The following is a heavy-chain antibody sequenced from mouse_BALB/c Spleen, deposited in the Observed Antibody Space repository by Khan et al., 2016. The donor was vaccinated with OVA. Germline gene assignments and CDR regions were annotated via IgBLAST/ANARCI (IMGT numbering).Heavy chain of an antibody. D-gene: IGHD2-4*01. J-gene: IGHJ3*01. CDR3: ARNYDYDEGLAY. CDR1: GFSLTSYG. V-gene: IGHV2-2*02. CDR2: IWSGGST. Sequence: VQLQESGPGLVQPSQSLSITCTVSGFSLTSYGVHWVRQSPGKGLEWLGVIWSGGSTDYNAAFISRLSISKDNSTRQVFFKMNSLQANDTARYYCARNYDYDEGLAYWGQGTLVTVSA.